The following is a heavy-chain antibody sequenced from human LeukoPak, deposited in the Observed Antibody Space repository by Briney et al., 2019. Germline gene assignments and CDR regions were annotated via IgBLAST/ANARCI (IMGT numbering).Heavy chain of an antibody. CDR1: GFTFSSYG. CDR3: ARDGYKSLDY. V-gene: IGHV3-23*01. CDR2: ISGSGDTT. J-gene: IGHJ4*02. D-gene: IGHD5-24*01. Sequence: PGGSLRLSCEASGFTFSSYGMSWVRQAPGKGLEWVSSISGSGDTTYYADSVKGRFTIFRDNSKNTLYLQMNSLRAEDTAVYYCARDGYKSLDYWGQGTLVTVSS.